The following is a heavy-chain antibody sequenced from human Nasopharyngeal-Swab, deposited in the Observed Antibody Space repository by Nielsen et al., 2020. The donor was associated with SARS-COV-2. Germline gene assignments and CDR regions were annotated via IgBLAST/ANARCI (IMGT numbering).Heavy chain of an antibody. V-gene: IGHV3-11*05. J-gene: IGHJ4*02. Sequence: GESLKISCAASGFTFSDYYMSWIRQAPGKGLEWVSYISSSSSYTYYADSVKGRFTISRDKSKNTLYLQMNSLRAEDTAVYYCAKDGGGGVQSIAAAGTHFDYWGQGTLVTVSS. CDR2: ISSSSSYT. CDR3: AKDGGGGVQSIAAAGTHFDY. D-gene: IGHD6-13*01. CDR1: GFTFSDYY.